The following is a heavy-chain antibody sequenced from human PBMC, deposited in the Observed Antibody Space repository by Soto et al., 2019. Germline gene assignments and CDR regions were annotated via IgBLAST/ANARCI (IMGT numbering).Heavy chain of an antibody. CDR1: GGSISSYY. Sequence: SETLSLTCTVSGGSISSYYWSWIRQPPGKGLEWIGYIYYSGSTNYNPSLKSRVTISVDTSKNQFSLKLSSVTAADTAVYYCARHSSSAAGRVGYYYYYGMDVWGQGTTVTVSS. V-gene: IGHV4-59*01. CDR3: ARHSSSAAGRVGYYYYYGMDV. CDR2: IYYSGST. J-gene: IGHJ6*02. D-gene: IGHD6-6*01.